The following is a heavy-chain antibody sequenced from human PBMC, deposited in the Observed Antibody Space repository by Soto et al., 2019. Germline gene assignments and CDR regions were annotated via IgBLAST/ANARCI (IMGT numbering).Heavy chain of an antibody. J-gene: IGHJ3*02. D-gene: IGHD3-22*01. CDR2: LSWNSGFS. CDR3: AKGRGTIVVTDAYDI. V-gene: IGHV3-9*01. Sequence: PGGSLRLSCGGSGFSFDDYTMHWVRQAPGKGPEWVASLSWNSGFSGYADSMKGRFTISRDNAQSSVHLQMNNLRTEDTALYYCAKGRGTIVVTDAYDIWGQGTMVTVSS. CDR1: GFSFDDYT.